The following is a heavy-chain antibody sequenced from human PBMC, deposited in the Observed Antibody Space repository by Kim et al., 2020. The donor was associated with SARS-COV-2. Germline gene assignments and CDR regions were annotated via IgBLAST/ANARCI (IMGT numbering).Heavy chain of an antibody. CDR3: TRHPLRFLEWFPDAFDI. V-gene: IGHV4-39*01. J-gene: IGHJ3*02. Sequence: LKSRVTISVDTSKNQFSLKLSSVTAADTAVYYCTRHPLRFLEWFPDAFDIWGQGTMVTVSS. D-gene: IGHD3-3*01.